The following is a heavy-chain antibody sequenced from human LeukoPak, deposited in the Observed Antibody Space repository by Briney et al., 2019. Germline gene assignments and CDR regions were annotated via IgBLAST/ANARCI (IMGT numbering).Heavy chain of an antibody. D-gene: IGHD6-6*01. Sequence: GGSLRLSCAASGFTFTSHWMHWLRHAPGKGLVWVSRIDNDGSDTTYADSVRGRFTISRDNAKNTLYLQMDSLRAEDTAVYYCVRDRPHNWFDPWGQGTLVTVSS. J-gene: IGHJ5*02. CDR1: GFTFTSHW. V-gene: IGHV3-74*01. CDR2: IDNDGSDT. CDR3: VRDRPHNWFDP.